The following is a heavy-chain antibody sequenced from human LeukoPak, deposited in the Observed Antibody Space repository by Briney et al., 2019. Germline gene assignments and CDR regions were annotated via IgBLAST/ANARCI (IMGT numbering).Heavy chain of an antibody. D-gene: IGHD3-16*01. CDR1: GGSISSGSYY. CDR3: AREWGDDYYYYYMDV. J-gene: IGHJ6*03. CDR2: IYTSGST. Sequence: PSQTLSLTCTVSGGSISSGSYYWSWIRQPAGKGLEWIGRIYTSGSTNYNPSLKSRVTISVDTSKSQFSLKLSSVTAADTAVYFCAREWGDDYYYYYMDVWGKGTTVTVSS. V-gene: IGHV4-61*02.